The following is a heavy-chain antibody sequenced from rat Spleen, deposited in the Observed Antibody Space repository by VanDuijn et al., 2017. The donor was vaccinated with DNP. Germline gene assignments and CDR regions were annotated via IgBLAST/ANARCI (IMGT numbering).Heavy chain of an antibody. D-gene: IGHD4-3*01. CDR1: GFTFSAYY. Sequence: EVQLVESGGGLVQPGRSLKLSCAASGFTFSAYYMAWVRQAPAKGLEWVAYIGSPAYAPYYGDSVKGRFTISRDNAKSTLYLKMNSLRSEDMATYYCIRWNSGHFDYWGQGVMVTVSS. J-gene: IGHJ2*01. CDR3: IRWNSGHFDY. CDR2: IGSPAYAP. V-gene: IGHV5-22*01.